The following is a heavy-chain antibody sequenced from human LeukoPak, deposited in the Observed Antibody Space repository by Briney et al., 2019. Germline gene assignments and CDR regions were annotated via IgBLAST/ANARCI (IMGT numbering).Heavy chain of an antibody. J-gene: IGHJ4*02. CDR2: ISGSGGST. D-gene: IGHD2-15*01. Sequence: PGGSLRLSCAASGFTFSSSAMSWVRQAPGKGLEWVSAISGSGGSTYYADSVKGRFTISRDNSENTLYLQMNSLRAEDTAIYYCAKVEGTPRLFDYWGQGTLVTVSS. CDR1: GFTFSSSA. V-gene: IGHV3-23*01. CDR3: AKVEGTPRLFDY.